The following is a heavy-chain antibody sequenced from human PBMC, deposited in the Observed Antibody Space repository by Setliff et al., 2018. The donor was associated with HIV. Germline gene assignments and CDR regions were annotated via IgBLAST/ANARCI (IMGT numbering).Heavy chain of an antibody. J-gene: IGHJ4*02. CDR3: ARGGRDFYDSSGYYWNY. CDR1: GGSISSGDYY. Sequence: SETLSLTCTVSGGSISSGDYYWTWIRQPPGKGLEWIGYIYHSGNTFYNPSLKSRLTISIDTSKNQFSLKLSSVTAADTAVYYCARGGRDFYDSSGYYWNYWGQGTLVTVSS. V-gene: IGHV4-30-4*08. CDR2: IYHSGNT. D-gene: IGHD3-22*01.